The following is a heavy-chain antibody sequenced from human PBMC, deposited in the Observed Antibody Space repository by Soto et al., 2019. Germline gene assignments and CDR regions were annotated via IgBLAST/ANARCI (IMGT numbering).Heavy chain of an antibody. J-gene: IGHJ4*02. Sequence: PSETLSLTCTVSGGSISSYYWSWIRQPPGKGLEWIGYIYYSGSTNYNPSLKSRVTISVDTSKNQFSLKLSSVTAADTAVYYCARDSSGYYYTHYFDYWGQGTLVTVSS. D-gene: IGHD3-22*01. CDR1: GGSISSYY. CDR2: IYYSGST. V-gene: IGHV4-59*01. CDR3: ARDSSGYYYTHYFDY.